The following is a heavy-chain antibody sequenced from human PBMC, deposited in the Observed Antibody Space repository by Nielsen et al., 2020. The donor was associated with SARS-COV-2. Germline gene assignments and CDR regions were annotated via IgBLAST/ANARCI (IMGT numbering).Heavy chain of an antibody. J-gene: IGHJ4*02. CDR3: ARVRMTHGYLAEFDY. V-gene: IGHV4-61*01. D-gene: IGHD5-24*01. Sequence: SETLSLTCIVSGGSISPGSHYWSWIRQPPGKGLEWIGYIFYRGNTNYKPSLKSRVTISLDTSSDQFSLKVNSVTAADTAVYYCARVRMTHGYLAEFDYWGQGTLVTVSS. CDR1: GGSISPGSHY. CDR2: IFYRGNT.